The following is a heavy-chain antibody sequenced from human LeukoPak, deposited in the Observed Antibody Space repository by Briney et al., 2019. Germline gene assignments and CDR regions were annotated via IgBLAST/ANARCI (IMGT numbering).Heavy chain of an antibody. V-gene: IGHV3-30*03. CDR3: AREFGSGTFD. CDR1: GFTFSSYG. D-gene: IGHD2-2*01. CDR2: ISYDGSNK. Sequence: GGSLRLSCAASGFTFSSYGMHWVRQAPGKGLEWVAVISYDGSNKYYADSVKGRFTISRDNSKNTLYLQMNGLRAEDTAVYFCAREFGSGTFDWGQGTLVTVSS. J-gene: IGHJ4*02.